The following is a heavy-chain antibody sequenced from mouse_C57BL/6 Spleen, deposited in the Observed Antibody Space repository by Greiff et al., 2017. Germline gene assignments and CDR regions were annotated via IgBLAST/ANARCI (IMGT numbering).Heavy chain of an antibody. V-gene: IGHV5-4*03. CDR3: ARGGDFDY. J-gene: IGHJ2*01. CDR1: GFTFSSYA. Sequence: EVKLMESGGGLVKPGGSLKLSCAASGFTFSSYAMSWVRQTPEKRLEWVATISDGGSYTYYPDNVKGRFTIARENAKNNLYLQMSHLQSEDAAMYYCARGGDFDYWGQGTTLTVSS. CDR2: ISDGGSYT.